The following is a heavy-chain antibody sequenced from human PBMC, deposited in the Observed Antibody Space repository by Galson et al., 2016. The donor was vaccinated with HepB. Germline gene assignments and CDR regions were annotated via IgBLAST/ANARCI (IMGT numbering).Heavy chain of an antibody. Sequence: SLRLSCAASGFTFTNYWMHWVRQAPGKGLVWVARVDLDGTGTSYADSVRGRFTISRDNAKNTLYLQMNSLRAEDTAMYYCGTVFENWGQGTLVTVSS. CDR1: GFTFTNYW. CDR2: VDLDGTGT. CDR3: GTVFEN. V-gene: IGHV3-74*01. J-gene: IGHJ4*02.